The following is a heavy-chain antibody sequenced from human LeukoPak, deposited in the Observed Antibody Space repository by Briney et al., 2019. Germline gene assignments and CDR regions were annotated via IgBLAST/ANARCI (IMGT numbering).Heavy chain of an antibody. V-gene: IGHV1-2*02. Sequence: ASVKVSCKASGYTFTGYCMHWVRQAPGQGLEWMGWINPNSGGTNYAQKFQGRVTMTRDTSISTAYMELSRLRSDDTAVYYCARDRRVGYCSSTSCLNWFDPWGQGTLVTVSS. J-gene: IGHJ5*02. CDR2: INPNSGGT. D-gene: IGHD2-2*01. CDR3: ARDRRVGYCSSTSCLNWFDP. CDR1: GYTFTGYC.